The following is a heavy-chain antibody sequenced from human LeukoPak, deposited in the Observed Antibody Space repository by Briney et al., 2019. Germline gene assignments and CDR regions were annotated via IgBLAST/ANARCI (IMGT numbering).Heavy chain of an antibody. J-gene: IGHJ6*04. Sequence: PSETLSLTCAVYGGSFSGYYWSWIRQPPGKGLEWIGEINHSGSTNYNPSLKSRVTISVDTSKNQFSLKLSSVTAADTAVYYCASAGAKDVWGKGTTVTVSS. V-gene: IGHV4-34*01. CDR1: GGSFSGYY. CDR2: INHSGST. CDR3: ASAGAKDV.